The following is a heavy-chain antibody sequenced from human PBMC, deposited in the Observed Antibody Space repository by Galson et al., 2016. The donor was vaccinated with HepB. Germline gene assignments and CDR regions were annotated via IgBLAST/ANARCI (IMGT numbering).Heavy chain of an antibody. Sequence: SLRLSCAASGFTFSSYWMHWVRQAPGKGLVWVSRINSDGSSTSYADSVKGRFTISRDNAKNTLYLQMNSLRAEDTAVYYCARGRIAGAGFDYWGQGTLVTVSS. CDR2: INSDGSST. V-gene: IGHV3-74*01. CDR3: ARGRIAGAGFDY. CDR1: GFTFSSYW. D-gene: IGHD6-19*01. J-gene: IGHJ4*02.